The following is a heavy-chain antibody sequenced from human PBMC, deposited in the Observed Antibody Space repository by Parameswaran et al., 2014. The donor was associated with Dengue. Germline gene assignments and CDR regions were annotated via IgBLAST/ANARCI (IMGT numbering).Heavy chain of an antibody. CDR3: ATDTSSWTGAPHYYYGMDV. Sequence: WVRQAPGQGLQWMGWINPNSGGTNYAQKFQDRVTMTRDTSISTAYMELRSLRSDDTALYYCATDTSSWTGAPHYYYGMDVWGHGTTVTVSS. J-gene: IGHJ6*02. V-gene: IGHV1-2*02. D-gene: IGHD6-13*01. CDR2: INPNSGGT.